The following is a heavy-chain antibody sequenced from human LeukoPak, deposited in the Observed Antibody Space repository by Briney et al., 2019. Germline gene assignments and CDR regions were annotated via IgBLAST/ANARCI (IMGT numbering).Heavy chain of an antibody. CDR2: IYYSGST. Sequence: SETLSLTCTVSGGSISSYYWSWIRQPPGKGLEWIGYIYYSGSTNYNPSLKSRVTISVDTSKNQFSLKLSSVTAADTAVYYCARDDGSSGYYPTLLDYWGQGTLVTVSS. CDR3: ARDDGSSGYYPTLLDY. CDR1: GGSISSYY. D-gene: IGHD3-22*01. V-gene: IGHV4-59*01. J-gene: IGHJ4*02.